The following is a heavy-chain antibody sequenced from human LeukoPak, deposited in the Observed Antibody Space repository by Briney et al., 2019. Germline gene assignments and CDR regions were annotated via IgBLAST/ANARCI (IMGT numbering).Heavy chain of an antibody. CDR3: ARRAFEDCGGYCYPLDS. CDR1: DNNFSTKW. J-gene: IGHJ4*02. D-gene: IGHD2-21*02. V-gene: IGHV5-51*01. CDR2: MYPDDSDT. Sequence: GESLKISCKGYDNNFSTKWIGWLRQMPGRGLEWIGIMYPDDSDTTYSPSFQGQVTISVDKSLNTAYLQWRSLEASDTAMYFCARRAFEDCGGYCYPLDSWGQGTLVIVSS.